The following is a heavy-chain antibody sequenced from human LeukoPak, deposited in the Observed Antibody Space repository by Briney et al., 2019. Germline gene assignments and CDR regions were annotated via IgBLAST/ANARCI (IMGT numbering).Heavy chain of an antibody. CDR2: IYYSGST. V-gene: IGHV4-30-2*03. CDR1: GGSISIGGYY. D-gene: IGHD6-13*01. Sequence: PSQTLSLTCTVSGGSISIGGYYWSWIRQHPGKGLEWIGSIYYSGSTYYNPSLKSRVTISVDTSKNQFSLKLSSVTAADTAVYYCARQEGPYSSSWPGWYFDLWGRGTLVTVSS. CDR3: ARQEGPYSSSWPGWYFDL. J-gene: IGHJ2*01.